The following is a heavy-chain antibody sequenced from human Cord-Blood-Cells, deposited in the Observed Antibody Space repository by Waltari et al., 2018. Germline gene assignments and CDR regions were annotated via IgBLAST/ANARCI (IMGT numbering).Heavy chain of an antibody. V-gene: IGHV3-30*18. CDR2: ISYDGSNK. J-gene: IGHJ4*02. Sequence: QVQLVESGGGVVQPGRSLRLSCAASGFTFSSYGMHWVRQAPGKGLEGVAVISYDGSNKYYADSVKGRFTISRDNSKNTLYLQMNSLRAEDTAVYYCAKDGNSGSYFDYWGQGTLVTVSS. D-gene: IGHD1-26*01. CDR3: AKDGNSGSYFDY. CDR1: GFTFSSYG.